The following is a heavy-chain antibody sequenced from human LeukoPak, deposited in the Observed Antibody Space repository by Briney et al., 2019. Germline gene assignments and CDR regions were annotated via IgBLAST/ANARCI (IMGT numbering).Heavy chain of an antibody. D-gene: IGHD3/OR15-3a*01. CDR2: IRSKANNYAT. Sequence: GGSLRLSCAASGFTFSGSAMHWVRQASGKGLEWVGHIRSKANNYATTYDASVKGRFTISRDDSKNTAYLQMNGLKTDDTAVYYCTTQGDDFWTGYYVGWGQGTPVTVSS. CDR3: TTQGDDFWTGYYVG. CDR1: GFTFSGSA. J-gene: IGHJ4*02. V-gene: IGHV3-73*01.